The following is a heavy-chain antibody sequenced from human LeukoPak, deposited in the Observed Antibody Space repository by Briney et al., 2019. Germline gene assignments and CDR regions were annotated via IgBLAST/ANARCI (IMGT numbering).Heavy chain of an antibody. V-gene: IGHV3-64D*06. CDR1: GFSFSSYA. CDR3: VKEVGYYFDY. J-gene: IGHJ4*02. CDR2: ISSNGGST. D-gene: IGHD3-10*01. Sequence: GGSLRLSCSASGFSFSSYAIHWVRQAPGKGLEYVSAISSNGGSTDYAESVKGRFTISRDNSKNTLYLRMSSLRAEDTAVYYCVKEVGYYFDYWGQGTLVTVSS.